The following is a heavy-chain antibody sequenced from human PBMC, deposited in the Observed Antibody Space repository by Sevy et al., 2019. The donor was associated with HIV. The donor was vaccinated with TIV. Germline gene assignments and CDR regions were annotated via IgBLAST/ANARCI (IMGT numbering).Heavy chain of an antibody. V-gene: IGHV3-7*04. CDR2: IKTDGSEK. CDR3: ARGDYSDSRGDYNDAFDI. J-gene: IGHJ3*02. Sequence: GGSLRLSCAASGFTFSNYWMSWVRQAPGKGLEWVGNIKTDGSEKYYVESVKGRFTSSRDNAKNSVYLQMNSLRGGDTAVYYCARGDYSDSRGDYNDAFDIWGQGTMVTVSS. D-gene: IGHD3-22*01. CDR1: GFTFSNYW.